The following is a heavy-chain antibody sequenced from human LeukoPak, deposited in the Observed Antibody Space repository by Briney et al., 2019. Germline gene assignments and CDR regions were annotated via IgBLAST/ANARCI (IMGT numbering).Heavy chain of an antibody. CDR2: IYPGDSYT. V-gene: IGHV5-51*01. CDR3: ARRAGGSSVFDF. D-gene: IGHD2-15*01. J-gene: IGHJ4*01. CDR1: GYSFTTCW. Sequence: GESLKISCKGSGYSFTTCWIGWVRQMPGKGLEWMGIIYPGDSYTTYSPSFQGQVTISADKSISTAYLQRSSLKASDTAMYYCARRAGGSSVFDFWGQGTLVTVSS.